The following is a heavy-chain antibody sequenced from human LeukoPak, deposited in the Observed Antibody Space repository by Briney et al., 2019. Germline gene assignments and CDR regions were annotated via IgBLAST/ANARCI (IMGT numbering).Heavy chain of an antibody. CDR1: GYTFTSYG. Sequence: SVKVSCKASGYTFTSYGISWVRQAPGQGLEWMGGIIPIFGTANYAQKFQGRVTITADESTSTAYMELSSLRSEDTAVYYCARAIWFGELSSLYFDYWGQGTLVTVSS. J-gene: IGHJ4*02. V-gene: IGHV1-69*13. CDR3: ARAIWFGELSSLYFDY. D-gene: IGHD3-10*01. CDR2: IIPIFGTA.